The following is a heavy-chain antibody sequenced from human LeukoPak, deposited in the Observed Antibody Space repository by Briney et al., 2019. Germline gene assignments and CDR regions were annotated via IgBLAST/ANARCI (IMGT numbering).Heavy chain of an antibody. J-gene: IGHJ4*02. V-gene: IGHV4-34*01. Sequence: SETLSLTCAVYDGSFSGYYWSWIRQPPGKGLEWIGEINHSGSTNYNPSLKSRVTISVDTSKNQFSLKLSSVTAADTAVYYCAREGYNYGLSYSYHFDYWGQGVLVTVSA. CDR2: INHSGST. CDR1: DGSFSGYY. D-gene: IGHD5-18*01. CDR3: AREGYNYGLSYSYHFDY.